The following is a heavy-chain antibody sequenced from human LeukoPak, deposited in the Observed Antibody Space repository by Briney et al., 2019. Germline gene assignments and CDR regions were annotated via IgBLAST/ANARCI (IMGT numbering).Heavy chain of an antibody. CDR2: ISYDGSNK. V-gene: IGHV3-30*04. Sequence: GGSLRLSCAASGFTFSSYAMHWVRQAPGKGLGWVAVISYDGSNKYYADSVKGRFTISRDNSKNTLYLQMNSLRAEDTAVYYCARGGGYSYGSFDYWGQGTLVTDSS. CDR1: GFTFSSYA. D-gene: IGHD5-18*01. CDR3: ARGGGYSYGSFDY. J-gene: IGHJ4*02.